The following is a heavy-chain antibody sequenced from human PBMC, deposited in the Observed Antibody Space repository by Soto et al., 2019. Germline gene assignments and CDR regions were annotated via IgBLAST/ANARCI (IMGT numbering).Heavy chain of an antibody. V-gene: IGHV3-48*01. CDR1: GFTFSTYS. J-gene: IGHJ4*02. CDR2: ISSSSTTI. CDR3: VKDHSAGYCSSTSCGPTTVYFDY. Sequence: GGSLRLSCAASGFTFSTYSISWFRQAPGKGLEWISYISSSSTTIYYADSVKGRFTISRDNAKNSLYLQMNSLRAEDTAVYYCVKDHSAGYCSSTSCGPTTVYFDYWGQGTLVTVSS. D-gene: IGHD2-2*03.